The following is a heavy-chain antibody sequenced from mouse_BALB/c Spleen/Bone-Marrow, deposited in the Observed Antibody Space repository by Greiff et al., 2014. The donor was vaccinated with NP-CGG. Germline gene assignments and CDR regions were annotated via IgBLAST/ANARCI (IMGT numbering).Heavy chain of an antibody. CDR1: GYSFTSYN. J-gene: IGHJ1*01. D-gene: IGHD2-1*01. CDR3: AREDGNYWYFDV. V-gene: IGHV1S135*01. CDR2: IDPYNGVT. Sequence: EVKLQESGPELVKPGASVKVSCKASGYSFTSYNMYWVKQSHGKSLEWIGYIDPYNGVTSYNQKFKGKATLTVDKSSSTAYMHLNSLTSEDSAVYYCAREDGNYWYFDVWGAGTTVTVSS.